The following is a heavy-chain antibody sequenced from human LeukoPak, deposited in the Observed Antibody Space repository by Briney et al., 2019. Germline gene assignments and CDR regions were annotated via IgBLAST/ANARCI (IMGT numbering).Heavy chain of an antibody. CDR2: TYFRSKWFY. V-gene: IGHV6-1*01. CDR3: ARGTPFAI. J-gene: IGHJ3*02. Sequence: SQTLSLTCAISGGSVSNKNDAWNWIRQSPSRGLEWLGRTYFRSKWFYDSAESLKSRITISPDTSKNQLSLQLDSVTPEDTAVYYCARGTPFAIWGQGTLITVSS. CDR1: GGSVSNKNDA. D-gene: IGHD1-7*01.